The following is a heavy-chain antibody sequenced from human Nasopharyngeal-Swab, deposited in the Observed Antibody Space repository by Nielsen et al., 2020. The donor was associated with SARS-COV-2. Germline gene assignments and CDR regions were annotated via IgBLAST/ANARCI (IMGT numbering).Heavy chain of an antibody. D-gene: IGHD1-7*01. V-gene: IGHV1-46*01. CDR3: ARVLPFRITGTSGMDV. CDR2: INPTDGST. J-gene: IGHJ6*02. CDR1: GYTFISYY. Sequence: ASVKVSCKASGYTFISYYLHWVRQAPGQGLEWMGIINPTDGSTSYAQKFEGRVTMTRVTSTSTVYMELNSLRSEDTAMYYCARVLPFRITGTSGMDVWGQGTTVTVSS.